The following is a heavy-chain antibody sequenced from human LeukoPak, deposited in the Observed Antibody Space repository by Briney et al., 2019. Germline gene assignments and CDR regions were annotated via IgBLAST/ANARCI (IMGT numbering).Heavy chain of an antibody. J-gene: IGHJ4*02. D-gene: IGHD3-10*01. CDR3: ARRGVAAAATNFDY. CDR1: GGPISCYY. CDR2: IYYSGTP. V-gene: IGHV4-39*02. Sequence: RPSETLSLTCTVYGGPISCYYWGWIRQPPGKGLEWIGSIYYSGTPYYNPSLETRLTISVDTSKSHFSLKLSSVTAADTAVYYCARRGVAAAATNFDYWGQGTLVTVSS.